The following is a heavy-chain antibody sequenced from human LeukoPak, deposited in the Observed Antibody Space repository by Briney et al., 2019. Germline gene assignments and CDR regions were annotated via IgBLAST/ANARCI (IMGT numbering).Heavy chain of an antibody. V-gene: IGHV3-9*01. CDR3: AKDYCGGDCYSGWYFDL. CDR2: ISWNSGSI. CDR1: GFTFDDYA. D-gene: IGHD2-21*02. Sequence: GGSLRLSCAASGFTFDDYAMHWVRQAPGKGLEWVSGISWNSGSIGYADSVKGRFTISRDNAKNSLYLQMNSLRAEDTALYYCAKDYCGGDCYSGWYFDLWGRGTLVTVSS. J-gene: IGHJ2*01.